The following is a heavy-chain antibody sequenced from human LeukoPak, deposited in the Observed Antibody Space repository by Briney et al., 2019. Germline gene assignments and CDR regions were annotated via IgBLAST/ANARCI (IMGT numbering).Heavy chain of an antibody. D-gene: IGHD3-3*01. CDR2: ISYSGST. CDR3: ARDGGYYDFWSGREYNWFDP. V-gene: IGHV4-59*11. J-gene: IGHJ5*02. CDR1: GGSISSHY. Sequence: SETLSLTCTVSGGSISSHYWSWIRQPSGKGLEWIGYISYSGSTNYNPSLKSRVTISLDTSKNQFSLNLSSVTAADTAVYYCARDGGYYDFWSGREYNWFDPWGQGTLVTVSS.